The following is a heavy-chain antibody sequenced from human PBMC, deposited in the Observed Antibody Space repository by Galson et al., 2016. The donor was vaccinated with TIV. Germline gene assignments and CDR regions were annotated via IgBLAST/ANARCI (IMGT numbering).Heavy chain of an antibody. Sequence: LRLSCAASGFTFTSYSINWVRQTPGKGLEWVSYITSSSSTIYYAESVRGRFTISRDNAMNSLFLQMNSMRVEDTAVYYCARASFRGFDHWGHGTLVAVSS. V-gene: IGHV3-48*04. CDR3: ARASFRGFDH. CDR2: ITSSSSTI. D-gene: IGHD2/OR15-2a*01. J-gene: IGHJ4*01. CDR1: GFTFTSYS.